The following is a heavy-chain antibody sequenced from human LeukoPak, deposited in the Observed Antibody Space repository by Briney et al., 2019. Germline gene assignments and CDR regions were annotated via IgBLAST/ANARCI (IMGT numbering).Heavy chain of an antibody. V-gene: IGHV3-30-3*01. CDR2: ISYDGSNK. CDR1: GFTFSSYA. J-gene: IGHJ4*02. Sequence: AGGSLRLSCAASGFTFSSYAMHWVRQAPGKGLEWVAVISYDGSNKYYADSVKGRFTISRDNSKNTLYLQMNSLRAEDTAVYYCARGGIVGATTYYFDYWGQGTLVTVSS. CDR3: ARGGIVGATTYYFDY. D-gene: IGHD1-26*01.